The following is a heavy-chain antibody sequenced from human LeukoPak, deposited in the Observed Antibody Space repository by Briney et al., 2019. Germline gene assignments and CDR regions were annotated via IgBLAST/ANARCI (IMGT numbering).Heavy chain of an antibody. J-gene: IGHJ4*02. Sequence: ASVKVSCKVSGYTLTELSMHWVRQAPGKGLEWMGGFDPEDGETIYAQKFQGRVTMTEDTSTDTAYMELSSLRSEDTAVYYCATAYYDILTGIKYFDYWGQGTLVTVSS. CDR1: GYTLTELS. CDR3: ATAYYDILTGIKYFDY. CDR2: FDPEDGET. V-gene: IGHV1-24*01. D-gene: IGHD3-9*01.